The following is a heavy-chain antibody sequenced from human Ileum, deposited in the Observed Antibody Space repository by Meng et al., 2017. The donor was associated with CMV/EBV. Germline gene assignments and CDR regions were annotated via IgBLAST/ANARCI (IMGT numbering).Heavy chain of an antibody. CDR2: IGWSSGTI. CDR1: GFTFDDYT. CDR3: AKDVFGSGSYHLDS. Sequence: SLKISCAASGFTFDDYTMHWVRQAPGKGLEWVSGIGWSSGTIGYADSVKGRFTISRDNAKNSLYLQMNSLRPEDTALYYCAKDVFGSGSYHLDSWGHGTLVT. D-gene: IGHD3-10*01. V-gene: IGHV3-9*01. J-gene: IGHJ5*01.